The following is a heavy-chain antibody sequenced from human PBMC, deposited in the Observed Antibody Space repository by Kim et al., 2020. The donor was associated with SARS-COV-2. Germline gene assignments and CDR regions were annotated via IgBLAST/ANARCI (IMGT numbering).Heavy chain of an antibody. CDR3: ARGPTVSTYSFYYGMDV. CDR2: INPDSGGT. Sequence: ASVKVSCKASGYSFTDYSLHWVRLAPGQGLEWMGQINPDSGGTNYTQKFQGRVTMTSDPSTNTAYMELGSLRSDDTALYYCARGPTVSTYSFYYGMDVWGQGTTVTVSS. CDR1: GYSFTDYS. V-gene: IGHV1-2*06. J-gene: IGHJ6*02. D-gene: IGHD4-17*01.